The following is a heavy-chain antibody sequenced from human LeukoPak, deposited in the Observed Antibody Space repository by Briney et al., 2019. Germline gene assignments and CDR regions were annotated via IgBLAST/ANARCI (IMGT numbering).Heavy chain of an antibody. CDR3: ARVPGVTPFWYFDL. CDR2: INPSGGST. D-gene: IGHD3-16*02. CDR1: GYTFTSYY. J-gene: IGHJ2*01. Sequence: ASVTVSCKASGYTFTSYYMHWVRQAPGQGLEWMGLINPSGGSTIYAQTFQGRVTMTRDMSTRTVYMELSSLRSEDTAVYYCARVPGVTPFWYFDLWGRGTLVTVSS. V-gene: IGHV1-46*01.